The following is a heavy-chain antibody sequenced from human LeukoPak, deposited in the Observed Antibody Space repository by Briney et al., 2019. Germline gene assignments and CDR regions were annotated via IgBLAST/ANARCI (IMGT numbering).Heavy chain of an antibody. Sequence: LSLTCAVSGGSISSSNWWSWIRQAPGKGLEWVSYISSSGSTIYYADSVKGRFTISRDNAKNSLYLQMNSLRAEDTAVYYCARPDCSSTSCPLGYWGQGTLVTVSS. CDR1: GGSISSSNW. CDR3: ARPDCSSTSCPLGY. CDR2: ISSSGSTI. J-gene: IGHJ4*02. V-gene: IGHV3-11*01. D-gene: IGHD2-2*01.